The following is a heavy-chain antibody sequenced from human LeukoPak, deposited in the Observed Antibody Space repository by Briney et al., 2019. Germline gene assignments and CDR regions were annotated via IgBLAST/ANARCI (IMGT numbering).Heavy chain of an antibody. J-gene: IGHJ5*02. D-gene: IGHD3-16*01. V-gene: IGHV4-38-2*01. CDR1: GYSVGSACY. Sequence: PSETLSLTCAVSGYSVGSACYWVWIRQPPGKGLEWLGTISHNGNAYYNPSLKSRLTMSVDTSKNQFSLNLNSVTAADTAVYFCARDPNWDSWFDPWGQGALVTVSS. CDR2: ISHNGNA. CDR3: ARDPNWDSWFDP.